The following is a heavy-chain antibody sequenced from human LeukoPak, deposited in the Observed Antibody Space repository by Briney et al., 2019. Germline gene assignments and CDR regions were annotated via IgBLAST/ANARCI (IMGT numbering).Heavy chain of an antibody. J-gene: IGHJ6*02. CDR1: GGSISSYY. CDR2: IYYSGST. V-gene: IGHV4-59*08. Sequence: SETPSLTCTVSGGSISSYYWSWIRQPPGKGLEWIGYIYYSGSTNYNPSLKSRVTISVDTSKNQFSLKLSSVTAADTAVYYCARQGYGYYYGMDVWGQGTTVTVSS. CDR3: ARQGYGYYYGMDV. D-gene: IGHD2-15*01.